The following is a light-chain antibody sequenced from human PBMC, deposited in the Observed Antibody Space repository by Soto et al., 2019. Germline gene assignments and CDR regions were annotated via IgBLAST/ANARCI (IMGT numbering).Light chain of an antibody. CDR1: QSVVSN. CDR2: GAS. Sequence: EIGMTESPGTLSVSPGERARMSRMASQSVVSNLAWYQQKPGQAPRLLIYGASTRAAGVPVRFSGSGSGTQFTLTISSLQAEGVAVYYCQQYNNWPPYPFGQVTKVDIK. J-gene: IGKJ2*01. V-gene: IGKV3-15*01. CDR3: QQYNNWPPYP.